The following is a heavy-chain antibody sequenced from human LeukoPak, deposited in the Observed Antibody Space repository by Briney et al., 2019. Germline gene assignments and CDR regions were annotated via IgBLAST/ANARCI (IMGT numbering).Heavy chain of an antibody. CDR1: GYTFTSYA. CDR3: ARGGYYYDSSGYSHLPDY. CDR2: IIPIVGTT. Sequence: SVKVSCKASGYTFTSYAMHWVRQAPGQRLEWMGWIIPIVGTTNYAQMFQGRVTITADESTSTAYMELSSLRSEDTAVYYCARGGYYYDSSGYSHLPDYWGQGTLVTVS. D-gene: IGHD3-22*01. J-gene: IGHJ4*02. V-gene: IGHV1-69*13.